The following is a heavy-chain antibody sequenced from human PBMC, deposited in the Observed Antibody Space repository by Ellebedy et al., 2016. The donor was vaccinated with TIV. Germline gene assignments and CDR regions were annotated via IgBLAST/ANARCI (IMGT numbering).Heavy chain of an antibody. CDR3: ASGRPVPFDY. CDR1: GFTVSSNY. J-gene: IGHJ4*02. CDR2: IYSGVST. V-gene: IGHV3-53*01. Sequence: GESLKISCAASGFTVSSNYMSWVRQAPGKGLEWVSVIYSGVSTYYADSVKGRFTISRDNSKNTLYLQMSSLRAEDTAVYYCASGRPVPFDYWGQGTLVTVSS. D-gene: IGHD2-2*01.